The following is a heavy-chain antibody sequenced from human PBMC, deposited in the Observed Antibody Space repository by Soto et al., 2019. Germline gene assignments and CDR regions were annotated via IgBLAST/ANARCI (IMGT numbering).Heavy chain of an antibody. J-gene: IGHJ6*02. CDR2: IWYDGSNK. CDR3: ARALTGTNLDYYYYGMEV. V-gene: IGHV3-33*01. D-gene: IGHD1-20*01. Sequence: GGSLRLSCAASGFTFNVYGMHWVRQAPGKGLEWVAVIWYDGSNKFYVDSVKGRFTISRDNSKNTLYLQMNSLRAEDTAVYYCARALTGTNLDYYYYGMEVWGQGTTVTVSS. CDR1: GFTFNVYG.